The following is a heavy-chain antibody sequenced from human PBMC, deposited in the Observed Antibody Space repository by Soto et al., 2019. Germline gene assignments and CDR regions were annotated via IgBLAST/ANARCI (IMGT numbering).Heavy chain of an antibody. V-gene: IGHV3-23*01. J-gene: IGHJ4*02. CDR1: GFTFNSYA. Sequence: GGSLRLSCAASGFTFNSYAMSWVRQAPGKGLEWVSAISGSSGSTYYADSVQGRFTISRDNSKNTLYLQMNSLRAEDTAVYYCARDGEGYDTSEYYFDYWGQGTLVTVSS. CDR3: ARDGEGYDTSEYYFDY. CDR2: ISGSSGST. D-gene: IGHD3-22*01.